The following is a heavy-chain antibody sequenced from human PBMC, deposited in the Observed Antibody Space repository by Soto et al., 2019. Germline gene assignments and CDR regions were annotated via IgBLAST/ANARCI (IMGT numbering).Heavy chain of an antibody. Sequence: QVQLVQSGAEVKKPGSSVKVSCKASGGTFSSYAISWVRQAPGQGLELMGGIIPIFGTANYAQKFQGRVTITADESTRPAYMELSSLRSEDTAVYYCARDVGGGGDDYWGQGTLFTVSS. CDR1: GGTFSSYA. J-gene: IGHJ4*02. D-gene: IGHD3-16*01. CDR3: ARDVGGGGDDY. CDR2: IIPIFGTA. V-gene: IGHV1-69*12.